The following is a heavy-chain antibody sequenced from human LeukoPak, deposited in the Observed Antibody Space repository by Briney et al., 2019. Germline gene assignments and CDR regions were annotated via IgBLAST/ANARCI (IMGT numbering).Heavy chain of an antibody. Sequence: GGSLRLSCAASGFAFDDYAMHWVRQAPGKGLEWVSLISGDGGSTYYADSVKGRFTISRDNSKNSLYLQMNSLRTEGTALYYCAKDMTGAYCGGDCYPDFDYWGQGTLVTVSS. CDR1: GFAFDDYA. J-gene: IGHJ4*02. D-gene: IGHD2-21*02. CDR2: ISGDGGST. V-gene: IGHV3-43*02. CDR3: AKDMTGAYCGGDCYPDFDY.